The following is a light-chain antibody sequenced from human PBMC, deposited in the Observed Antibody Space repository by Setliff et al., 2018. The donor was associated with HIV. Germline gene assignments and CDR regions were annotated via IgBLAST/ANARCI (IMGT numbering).Light chain of an antibody. CDR1: SSDVGGYNY. CDR2: DVS. J-gene: IGLJ1*01. CDR3: CSYAGSPRV. Sequence: QSALAQPRSVSGSPGQSVTISCTGTSSDVGGYNYVSWYQQHPGKAPKLMSYDVSKRPSGVPDRFSGSKSGNTASLTISGLQTEDEADYYCCSYAGSPRVFGTGTKVTVL. V-gene: IGLV2-11*01.